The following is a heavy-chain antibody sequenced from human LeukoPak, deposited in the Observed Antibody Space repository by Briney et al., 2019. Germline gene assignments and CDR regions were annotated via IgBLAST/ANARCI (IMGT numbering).Heavy chain of an antibody. CDR1: GYTFTGYY. CDR3: ARAYTYYYYYMDV. CDR2: INPNSGGT. Sequence: ASVKVSCKASGYTFTGYYMHWVRQAPGQGLEWMGWINPNSGGTNYAQKFQGRVTMTRDTSISTAYMELSRLRSDDTAVYYCARAYTYYYYYMDVRGKGTTVTVSS. D-gene: IGHD2-2*02. V-gene: IGHV1-2*02. J-gene: IGHJ6*03.